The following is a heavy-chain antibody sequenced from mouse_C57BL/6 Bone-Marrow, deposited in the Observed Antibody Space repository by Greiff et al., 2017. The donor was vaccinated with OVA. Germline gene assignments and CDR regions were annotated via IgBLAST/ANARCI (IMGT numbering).Heavy chain of an antibody. Sequence: QVQLQQPGAELVRPGTSVKLSCKASGYTFTSYWMHWVKQRPGQGLEWIGVIDPSDSYTNYNQKFKGKATLTVDTSSSTAYMQLSSLTSEDSAVYYCARYLITTVVAHWYCDVWGTGTTVTVSS. CDR1: GYTFTSYW. CDR3: ARYLITTVVAHWYCDV. D-gene: IGHD1-1*01. V-gene: IGHV1-59*01. J-gene: IGHJ1*03. CDR2: IDPSDSYT.